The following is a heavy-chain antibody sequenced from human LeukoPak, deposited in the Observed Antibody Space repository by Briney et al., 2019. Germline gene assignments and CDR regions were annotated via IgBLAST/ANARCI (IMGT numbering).Heavy chain of an antibody. CDR2: IYNSETT. J-gene: IGHJ3*02. V-gene: IGHV4-59*01. Sequence: SETLSLTCTVSGGSITSYYWSWIRQPPGKGLEWIGYIYNSETTNYNPPLKSRVSISVDMSKNQFFVLLNSVTAADTALYYCARDRVYSDSSAYYFDIWGQGTMVTVSS. D-gene: IGHD3-22*01. CDR1: GGSITSYY. CDR3: ARDRVYSDSSAYYFDI.